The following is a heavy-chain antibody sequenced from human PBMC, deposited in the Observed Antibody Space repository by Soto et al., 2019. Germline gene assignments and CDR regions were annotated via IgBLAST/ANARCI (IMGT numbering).Heavy chain of an antibody. J-gene: IGHJ4*02. Sequence: ASVKVSCKASGCTFTSYYMHWVRQAPGQGLEWMGIINPSGGSTSYAQKFQGRVTMTRDTSTSTVYMELSSLRSEDTAVYYCARGSEYYDILTGYYDYWGQGTLVTVSS. CDR3: ARGSEYYDILTGYYDY. CDR2: INPSGGST. D-gene: IGHD3-9*01. V-gene: IGHV1-46*01. CDR1: GCTFTSYY.